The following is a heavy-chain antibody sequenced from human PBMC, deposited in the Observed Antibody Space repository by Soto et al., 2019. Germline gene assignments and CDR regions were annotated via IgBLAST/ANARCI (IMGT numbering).Heavy chain of an antibody. CDR1: GFTFSNSW. V-gene: IGHV3-20*04. Sequence: SGGSLRLSCAASGFTFSNSWLSWVRQAPGKGLEWVSGINWNGGSTGYADSVKGRFTISRDNAKNSLYLQMNSLRAEDTAVYYCARADQLWFGEYAGHWGQGTLVTVSS. J-gene: IGHJ1*01. CDR3: ARADQLWFGEYAGH. CDR2: INWNGGST. D-gene: IGHD3-10*01.